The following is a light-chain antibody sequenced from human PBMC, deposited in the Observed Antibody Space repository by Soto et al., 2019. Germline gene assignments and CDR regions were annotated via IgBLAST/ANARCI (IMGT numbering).Light chain of an antibody. J-gene: IGLJ3*02. CDR2: LNSDGSH. CDR1: SGHSSYA. Sequence: QSVLTQSPSASASLGASVKLTCTLSSGHSSYAIAWHQQQPEKGPRYLMKLNSDGSHSKGDGIPDRFSGSSSGAERYLTISSLQSEDEADYYCQSYDRSNHLWVFGGGTKLTVL. CDR3: QSYDRSNHLWV. V-gene: IGLV4-69*01.